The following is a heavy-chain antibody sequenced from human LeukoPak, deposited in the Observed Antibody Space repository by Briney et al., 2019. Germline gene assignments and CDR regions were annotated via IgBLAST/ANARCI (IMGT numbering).Heavy chain of an antibody. CDR3: ARDLSNYYDSSGYADY. J-gene: IGHJ4*02. CDR1: GCTFTSYG. V-gene: IGHV1-18*01. CDR2: ISAYNGNT. D-gene: IGHD3-22*01. Sequence: EASVKVSCKASGCTFTSYGISWVRQAPGQGLEWMGWISAYNGNTNYAQKLQGRVTMTTDTSTSTAYMELRSLRSDDTAVYYCARDLSNYYDSSGYADYWGQGTLVTVSS.